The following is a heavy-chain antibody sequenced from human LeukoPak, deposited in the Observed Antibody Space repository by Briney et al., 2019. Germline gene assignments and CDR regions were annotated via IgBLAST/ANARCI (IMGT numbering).Heavy chain of an antibody. J-gene: IGHJ4*02. V-gene: IGHV3-23*01. D-gene: IGHD6-13*01. CDR1: GFTFSSYA. Sequence: GGSLRLSCAASGFTFSSYAMSWVRQAPGKGLEWVSAISGSGGSTYYADSVKGRFTISRDNSKNTLYLQMNSLRAEDTAVYYCAKTEYSSSWYGYYFDYWDQGTLVTVSS. CDR3: AKTEYSSSWYGYYFDY. CDR2: ISGSGGST.